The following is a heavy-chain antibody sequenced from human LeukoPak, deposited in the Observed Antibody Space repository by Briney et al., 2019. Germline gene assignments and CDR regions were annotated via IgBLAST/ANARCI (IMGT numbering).Heavy chain of an antibody. V-gene: IGHV3-30*04. Sequence: GGSLRLSCAASGFTFGSYAIHWVRQAPGKGLEWVAVISYDGTNEYYADSVKGRFTISRDNAKNSLYLQMNSLRAEDTAVYYCARALTISTGVDYWGQGTLVTVSS. D-gene: IGHD3-9*01. CDR1: GFTFGSYA. CDR3: ARALTISTGVDY. CDR2: ISYDGTNE. J-gene: IGHJ4*02.